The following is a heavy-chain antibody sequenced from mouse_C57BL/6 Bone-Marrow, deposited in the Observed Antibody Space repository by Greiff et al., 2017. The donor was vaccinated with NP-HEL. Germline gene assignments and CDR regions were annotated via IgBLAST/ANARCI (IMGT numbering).Heavy chain of an antibody. V-gene: IGHV5-17*01. Sequence: DVKLVESGGGLVKPGGSLKLSCAASGFTFSDYGMHWVRQAPEKGLEWVAYISSGSSTIYYADTVKGRFTISRDNAKNTLFLQMTSLRSEDTAMYYCASGRSGLYAMDYWGQGTSVTVSS. CDR3: ASGRSGLYAMDY. CDR2: ISSGSSTI. CDR1: GFTFSDYG. J-gene: IGHJ4*01.